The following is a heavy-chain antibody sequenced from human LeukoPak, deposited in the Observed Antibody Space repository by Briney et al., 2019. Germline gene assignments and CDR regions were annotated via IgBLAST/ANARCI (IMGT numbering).Heavy chain of an antibody. Sequence: SETLSLTCTVSGGSINNYYWAWIRQPPGRGLEWIGSIYYTGTTFDNPSLKSRVTLSVDTSKNQFSLRLTSVTAADTAFYYCAREEYSSDWYGHDSWGQGTLVTVSS. CDR1: GGSINNYY. CDR3: AREEYSSDWYGHDS. J-gene: IGHJ4*02. V-gene: IGHV4-39*07. D-gene: IGHD6-13*01. CDR2: IYYTGTT.